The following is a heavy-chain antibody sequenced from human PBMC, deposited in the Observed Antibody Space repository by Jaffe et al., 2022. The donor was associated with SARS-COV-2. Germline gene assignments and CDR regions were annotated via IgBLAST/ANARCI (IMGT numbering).Heavy chain of an antibody. V-gene: IGHV3-9*01. CDR1: GFTFDDYA. D-gene: IGHD6-6*01. CDR2: ISWNSGSI. Sequence: EVQLVESGGGLVQPGRSLRLSCAASGFTFDDYAMHWVRQAPGKGLEWVSGISWNSGSIGYADSVKGRFTISRDNAKNSLYLQMNSLRAEDTALYYCAKVLGGDSSSVFDYWGQGTLVTVSS. J-gene: IGHJ4*02. CDR3: AKVLGGDSSSVFDY.